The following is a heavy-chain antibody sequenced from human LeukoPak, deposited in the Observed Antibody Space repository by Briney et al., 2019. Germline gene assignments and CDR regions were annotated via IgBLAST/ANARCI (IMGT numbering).Heavy chain of an antibody. J-gene: IGHJ6*03. CDR3: AREGFTATGVNYYYHMDV. D-gene: IGHD5-18*01. CDR2: ISAYNGAS. CDR1: GYTFTGYY. Sequence: ASVKVSCKASGYTFTGYYMHWVRQAPGQGLEWMGWISAYNGASNYAQKLQGRVTMTTDASTDTVYMELRSLRSDDTAVYFCAREGFTATGVNYYYHMDVWGEGTSVTVSS. V-gene: IGHV1-18*04.